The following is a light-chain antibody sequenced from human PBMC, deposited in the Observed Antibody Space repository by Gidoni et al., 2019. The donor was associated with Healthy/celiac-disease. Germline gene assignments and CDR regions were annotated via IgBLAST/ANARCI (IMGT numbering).Light chain of an antibody. J-gene: IGLJ2*01. CDR1: SSNIGAGYD. CDR2: GNS. CDR3: QSYDSSLSGWDVV. V-gene: IGLV1-40*01. Sequence: QSVLTQPPSVAGAPGQRVTISCTGSSSNIGAGYDVHWYQQLPGTAPKLLIYGNSNRPSGVPDRFSGSKSGTSASLAIPGLQAEDVADYYCQSYDSSLSGWDVVFGGGTKLTVL.